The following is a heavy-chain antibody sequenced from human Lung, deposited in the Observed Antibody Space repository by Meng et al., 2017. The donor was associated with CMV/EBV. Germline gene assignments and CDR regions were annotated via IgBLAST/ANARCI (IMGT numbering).Heavy chain of an antibody. CDR3: ARGVGSSGYYPDY. Sequence: GGSLRLXCVVSGFSFSSYSMNWVRQAPGKGLEWVSYISSGSSTIYYADSVKGRFTISRDNAKNSLYLQMNSLRADDTAVYYCARGVGSSGYYPDYWGQGTXVTVSS. CDR1: GFSFSSYS. D-gene: IGHD3-22*01. J-gene: IGHJ4*02. V-gene: IGHV3-48*04. CDR2: ISSGSSTI.